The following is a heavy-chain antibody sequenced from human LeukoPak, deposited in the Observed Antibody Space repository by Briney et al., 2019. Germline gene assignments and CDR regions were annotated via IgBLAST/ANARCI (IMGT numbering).Heavy chain of an antibody. CDR2: ISSNGGST. CDR3: ASPYSGYDYNFDH. CDR1: GFTFSSYA. D-gene: IGHD5-12*01. J-gene: IGHJ4*02. Sequence: GGSLRLSCTASGFTFSSYAMHWVRQAPGKGLEYVSSISSNGGSTYYADSVKGRFTISRDNSKNTLFLQMSSLRTEDTAVYYCASPYSGYDYNFDHWGQGTLVTVSS. V-gene: IGHV3-64D*06.